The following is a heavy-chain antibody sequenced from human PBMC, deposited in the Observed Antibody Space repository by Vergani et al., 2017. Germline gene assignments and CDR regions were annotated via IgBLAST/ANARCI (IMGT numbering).Heavy chain of an antibody. CDR1: GFTFDDYA. V-gene: IGHV3-21*01. D-gene: IGHD2-15*01. Sequence: EVQLVESGGGLVQPGRSLRLSCAASGFTFDDYAMHWVRQAPGKGLEWVSSISSSSSYIYYADSVKGRFTISRDNAKNSLYLQMNSLRAEDTAVYYCARDACSGGSCYLGYYYYYMDVWGKGTTVTVSS. J-gene: IGHJ6*03. CDR3: ARDACSGGSCYLGYYYYYMDV. CDR2: ISSSSSYI.